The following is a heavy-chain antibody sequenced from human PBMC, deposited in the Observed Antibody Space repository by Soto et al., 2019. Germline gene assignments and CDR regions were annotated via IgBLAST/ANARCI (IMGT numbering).Heavy chain of an antibody. CDR3: TRASSLDFDF. CDR2: IRRNAYGGTT. J-gene: IGHJ4*02. D-gene: IGHD3-16*01. V-gene: IGHV3-49*04. Sequence: HPGGSLRLSCTTSGFTFGDYALSWVRQAPGKGLEWVGFIRRNAYGGTTDYAASVKGRFTISRDDSKSIAYLQMNSLRTEDTALYYCTRASSLDFDFWGKGTLVTVSS. CDR1: GFTFGDYA.